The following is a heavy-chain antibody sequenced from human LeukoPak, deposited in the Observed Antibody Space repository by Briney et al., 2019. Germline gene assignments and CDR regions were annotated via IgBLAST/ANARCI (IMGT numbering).Heavy chain of an antibody. Sequence: PSETLSFTCTVSGGSISSGGYSWSWIRQHPGKGLEWIGYIYYSGSTYYNPSLKSRVTISVDTSKNQFSLKLSSVTAADTAVYYCARVGLVDDYWGQGTLVTVSS. D-gene: IGHD2-2*01. CDR2: IYYSGST. V-gene: IGHV4-31*03. J-gene: IGHJ4*02. CDR3: ARVGLVDDY. CDR1: GGSISSGGYS.